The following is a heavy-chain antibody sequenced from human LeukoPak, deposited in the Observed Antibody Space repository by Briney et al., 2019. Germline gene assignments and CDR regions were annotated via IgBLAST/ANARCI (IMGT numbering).Heavy chain of an antibody. V-gene: IGHV3-48*01. Sequence: GGSLRLSCAGSGWAFNTYSMNWLRQAPGKGLEWISYISVRGDTTYYADSVEGRFTISRDTAKNSLSLIMNSLRVEDTAVYFCARDDGRRWFDPWGQGTRVTVSS. CDR2: ISVRGDTT. J-gene: IGHJ5*02. CDR1: GWAFNTYS. CDR3: ARDDGRRWFDP.